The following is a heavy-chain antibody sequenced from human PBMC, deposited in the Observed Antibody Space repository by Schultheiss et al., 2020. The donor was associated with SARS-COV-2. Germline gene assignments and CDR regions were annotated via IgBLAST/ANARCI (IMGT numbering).Heavy chain of an antibody. Sequence: GGSLRLSCAASGFTFSSYAMSWVRQAPGKGLEWVSAISGSGGSTYYADSVKGRFTISRDNAKNSLYLQMNSLRAEDTAVYYCASFNWNDNFDYWGQGTLVTVSS. CDR3: ASFNWNDNFDY. CDR2: ISGSGGST. V-gene: IGHV3-23*01. CDR1: GFTFSSYA. D-gene: IGHD1-1*01. J-gene: IGHJ4*02.